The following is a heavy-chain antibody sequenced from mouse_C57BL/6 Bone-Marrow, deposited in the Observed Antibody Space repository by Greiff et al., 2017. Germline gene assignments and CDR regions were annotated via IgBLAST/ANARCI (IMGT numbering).Heavy chain of an antibody. Sequence: QVQLQQSGAELVRPGTSVKVSCKASGYAFTNYLIEWVKQRPGQGLEWIGVINPGSGGTNYNEKFKGKATLTADKSSSTAYMQLSSLTSEDSAVYFCARCDIGYVCFAYWGQGTLVTVSA. V-gene: IGHV1-54*01. D-gene: IGHD2-2*01. CDR2: INPGSGGT. CDR1: GYAFTNYL. J-gene: IGHJ3*01. CDR3: ARCDIGYVCFAY.